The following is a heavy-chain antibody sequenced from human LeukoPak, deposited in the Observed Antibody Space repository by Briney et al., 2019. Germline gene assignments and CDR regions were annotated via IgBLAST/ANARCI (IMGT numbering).Heavy chain of an antibody. Sequence: GGSLRLSCAASGFTFSSYWMSWVRQAPGKGLEWVANIKQDGSEKYYVDSVKGRFTISRDKAKNTLYLQMNSLRAEDTAVYYCAKDRGSNEFDYWGQGTLVTVSS. CDR3: AKDRGSNEFDY. D-gene: IGHD2-15*01. CDR2: IKQDGSEK. J-gene: IGHJ4*02. CDR1: GFTFSSYW. V-gene: IGHV3-7*01.